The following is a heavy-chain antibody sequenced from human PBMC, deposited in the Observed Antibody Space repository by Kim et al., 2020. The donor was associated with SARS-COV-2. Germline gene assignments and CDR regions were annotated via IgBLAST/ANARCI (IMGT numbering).Heavy chain of an antibody. J-gene: IGHJ5*02. CDR2: IYHSGST. Sequence: SETLSLTCAVSGGSISSSNWWSWVRQPPGKGLEWIGEIYHSGSTNYNPSLKSRVTISVDKSKNQFSLKLSSVTAADTAVYYCARDHIHTAPVYWFDPWGQGTLVTVSS. V-gene: IGHV4-4*02. CDR3: ARDHIHTAPVYWFDP. CDR1: GGSISSSNW. D-gene: IGHD2-2*02.